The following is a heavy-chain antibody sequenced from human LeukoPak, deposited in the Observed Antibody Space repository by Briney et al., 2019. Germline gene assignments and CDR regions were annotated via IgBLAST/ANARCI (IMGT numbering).Heavy chain of an antibody. CDR3: ARAGAARPIWFDP. D-gene: IGHD6-6*01. J-gene: IGHJ5*02. CDR2: VYYSGST. CDR1: GGSVSTIDYY. V-gene: IGHV4-39*07. Sequence: SETLSLTCTVSGGSVSTIDYYWGWIRQPPGKGLEWIGSVYYSGSTNYNPSLKSRVTISVDTSKNQFSLKLSSVTAADTAVYYCARAGAARPIWFDPWGQGTLVTVSS.